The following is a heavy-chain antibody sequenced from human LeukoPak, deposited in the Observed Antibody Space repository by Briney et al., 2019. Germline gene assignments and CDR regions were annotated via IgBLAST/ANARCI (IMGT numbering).Heavy chain of an antibody. V-gene: IGHV3-7*01. CDR3: ARWSLGDY. J-gene: IGHJ4*02. CDR1: GFTFSSYW. CDR2: IKPDGSDQ. Sequence: GGSLRLSYAASGFTFSSYWMSWVRQAPGKGLEWVANIKPDGSDQYYVDSVKGRFTISRDNAKNSLYLQMNSLRAEDTAVYYCARWSLGDYWGQGTLVTVSS. D-gene: IGHD1-26*01.